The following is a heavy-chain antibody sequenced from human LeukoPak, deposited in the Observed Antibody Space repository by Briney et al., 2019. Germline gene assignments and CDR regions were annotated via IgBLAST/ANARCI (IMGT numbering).Heavy chain of an antibody. J-gene: IGHJ4*02. V-gene: IGHV3-33*01. CDR1: GFTFSSYG. CDR3: ARDYGSSSGFDY. D-gene: IGHD6-6*01. Sequence: GGSLRLSCAASGFTFSSYGMHWVRQAPGKGLEWVAVIWYDGSNKYYADSVKGRFTISRDNSKNTLYLQMNSLRAEDTAVYYCARDYGSSSGFDYWGQGTLVTVSS. CDR2: IWYDGSNK.